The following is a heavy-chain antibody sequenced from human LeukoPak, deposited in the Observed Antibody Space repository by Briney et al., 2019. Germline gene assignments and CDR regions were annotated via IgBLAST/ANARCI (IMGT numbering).Heavy chain of an antibody. Sequence: GGSLRLSCTASGVTFGDYAMSWVRQAPGKGLEWVGFIRSKAYGGTTEYAASVKGRFSISRDDSKSIAYLQMNSLKTEDTAVYYCTREVLWFGEYGPFDYWGQGTLVTVSS. V-gene: IGHV3-49*04. J-gene: IGHJ4*02. CDR2: IRSKAYGGTT. D-gene: IGHD3-10*01. CDR1: GVTFGDYA. CDR3: TREVLWFGEYGPFDY.